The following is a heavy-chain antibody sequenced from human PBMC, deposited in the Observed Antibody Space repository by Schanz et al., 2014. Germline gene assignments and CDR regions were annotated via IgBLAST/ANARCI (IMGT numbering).Heavy chain of an antibody. CDR3: ARDDSPSTKPFDS. CDR1: GFTFRSYW. Sequence: EVQLVESGGGLVQPGGSLRVSCAASGFTFRSYWMNWVRQAPGKGLEWVANIKQDGSDKHYVDSVKGRFTISRDNAKNSLYLQMNSLRAEDTAVYYCARDDSPSTKPFDSWGQGTLVSVS. V-gene: IGHV3-7*01. J-gene: IGHJ4*02. CDR2: IKQDGSDK. D-gene: IGHD2-21*01.